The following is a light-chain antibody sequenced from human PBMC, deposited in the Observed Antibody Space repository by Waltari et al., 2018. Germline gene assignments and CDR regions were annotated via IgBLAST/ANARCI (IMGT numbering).Light chain of an antibody. J-gene: IGKJ2*01. CDR1: QAISNY. Sequence: DIQMTQSPSSLSASVGDRVTITCRASQAISNYLAWYQQRPGKAPILLIYKSSILKSGVPSRFSGSGSGKQFTLTISSLQPGDFATYYCQQYNTYSSFGQGTKLEI. CDR3: QQYNTYSS. V-gene: IGKV1-5*03. CDR2: KSS.